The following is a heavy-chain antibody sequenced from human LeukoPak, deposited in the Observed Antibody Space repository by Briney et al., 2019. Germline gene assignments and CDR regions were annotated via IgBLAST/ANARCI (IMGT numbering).Heavy chain of an antibody. Sequence: PSETLSLTCAVYGESLNSYYWSWIRQPPGKGLEWIGEINHSGSTNYNPSLKSRVTISVDTSKNQFSLKLSSVTAADTAVYYCARGSRGSGGSCYRNWGQGTLVTVSS. CDR1: GESLNSYY. V-gene: IGHV4-34*01. J-gene: IGHJ4*02. CDR3: ARGSRGSGGSCYRN. CDR2: INHSGST. D-gene: IGHD2-15*01.